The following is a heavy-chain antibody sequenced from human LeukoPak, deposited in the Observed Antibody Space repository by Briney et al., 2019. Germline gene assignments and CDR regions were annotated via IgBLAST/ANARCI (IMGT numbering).Heavy chain of an antibody. CDR3: VRSLRSADF. CDR2: ISTDGSQT. V-gene: IGHV3-74*01. CDR1: GFTFSNYW. Sequence: GGSLRLSCEASGFTFSNYWMHWVRPAPGKGLMWVSQISTDGSQTFYADSVKGRFTISRDNAKNTLFLQMDSLRPEDTAVYYCVRSLRSADFWGQGTLVTVSS. J-gene: IGHJ4*02.